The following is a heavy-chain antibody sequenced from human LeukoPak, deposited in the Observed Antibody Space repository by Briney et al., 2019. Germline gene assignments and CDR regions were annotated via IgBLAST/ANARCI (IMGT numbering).Heavy chain of an antibody. D-gene: IGHD6-6*01. CDR1: GYIFTNYW. Sequence: GESLKISCKGSGYIFTNYWIGWVRQMPGKGLEWMGIIYPGDSDTRYSPSFQGRVTISADKSISTAYLQWSSLKASDTAMYYCAILPQDSSSPYFDYWGQGTLVTVSS. V-gene: IGHV5-51*01. J-gene: IGHJ4*02. CDR3: AILPQDSSSPYFDY. CDR2: IYPGDSDT.